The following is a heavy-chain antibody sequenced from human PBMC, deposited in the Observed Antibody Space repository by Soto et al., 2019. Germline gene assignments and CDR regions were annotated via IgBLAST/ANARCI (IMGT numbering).Heavy chain of an antibody. CDR1: GFTFSSYA. CDR2: ISGSGGST. Sequence: EVQLLESGGGLVQPGGSLRLSCAASGFTFSSYAMSWVRQAPGKGLEWVLAISGSGGSTYYADSVKGRFTISRDNSKNTLYLQMNSLRAEDTAVYYCAKDLRGIAAAGTLEYYYGMDVWGQGTTVTVSS. J-gene: IGHJ6*02. CDR3: AKDLRGIAAAGTLEYYYGMDV. V-gene: IGHV3-23*01. D-gene: IGHD6-13*01.